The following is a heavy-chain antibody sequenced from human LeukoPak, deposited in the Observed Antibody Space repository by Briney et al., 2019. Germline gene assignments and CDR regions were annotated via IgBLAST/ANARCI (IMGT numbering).Heavy chain of an antibody. D-gene: IGHD3-22*01. CDR3: ATKDDSDYHYGGFDI. V-gene: IGHV4-34*01. CDR2: INHSGST. CDR1: GGSFSGYY. Sequence: PSETLSLTCAVYGGSFSGYYWSWIRQPPGKGLEWIGEINHSGSTNYNPSLKSRVTISVDTSKNQFSLKLSSVTAADTAVYYCATKDDSDYHYGGFDIWGQGTKVTVSS. J-gene: IGHJ3*02.